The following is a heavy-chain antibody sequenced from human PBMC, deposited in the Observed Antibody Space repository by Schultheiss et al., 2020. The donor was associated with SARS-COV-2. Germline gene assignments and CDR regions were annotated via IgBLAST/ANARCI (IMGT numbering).Heavy chain of an antibody. V-gene: IGHV3-23*01. J-gene: IGHJ6*02. CDR2: ISAGGGGT. CDR1: GFTFSSYG. D-gene: IGHD1/OR15-1a*01. CDR3: AKGGGWNKVYYYYGMDV. Sequence: GGSLRLSCAASGFTFSSYGMHWVRQAPGKGLEWVSAISAGGGGTKYADSVQGRFTISRDNSNNTLYLQMNSLRAEDTAVYYCAKGGGWNKVYYYYGMDVWGQGTTVTVSS.